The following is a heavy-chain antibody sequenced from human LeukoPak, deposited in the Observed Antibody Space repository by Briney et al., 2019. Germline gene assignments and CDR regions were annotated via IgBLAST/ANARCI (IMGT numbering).Heavy chain of an antibody. J-gene: IGHJ4*02. Sequence: GGSLRLSCAASGFTFSSYAMHWVRQAPGKGLEWVAVISYDGSNKYYADSVKGRFTISRDNSKNTLYLQMNSLRAEDTAVYYCARPYEYGDGMYYFDYWGQGTLVTVSS. V-gene: IGHV3-30*04. CDR3: ARPYEYGDGMYYFDY. D-gene: IGHD4-17*01. CDR2: ISYDGSNK. CDR1: GFTFSSYA.